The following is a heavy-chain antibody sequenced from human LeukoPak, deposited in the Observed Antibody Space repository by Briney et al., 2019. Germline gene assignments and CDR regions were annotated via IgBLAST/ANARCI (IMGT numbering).Heavy chain of an antibody. CDR2: IYSGGST. D-gene: IGHD3-22*01. CDR1: GLTVSSNY. J-gene: IGHJ4*02. Sequence: GGSLRLSCAASGLTVSSNYMSWVRQAPGKGLEWVSVIYSGGSTYYADSVKGRFTISRDNSKNTLYMQMNSLRAEDTAVYYCARGRYYYDRSGFYHRYFFDYWGQGTLVTVSS. CDR3: ARGRYYYDRSGFYHRYFFDY. V-gene: IGHV3-53*01.